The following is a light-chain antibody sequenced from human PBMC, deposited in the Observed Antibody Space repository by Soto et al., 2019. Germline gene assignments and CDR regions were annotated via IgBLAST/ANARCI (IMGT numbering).Light chain of an antibody. J-gene: IGLJ1*01. V-gene: IGLV2-8*01. CDR1: ASDIGRYNY. Sequence: QSVLTQPPSASGSPGQSVTISCIGTASDIGRYNYVSWYQHPPGKAPKLIIYEVTKRPSGVPDRFSGSKSGNTASLTVSGLQADDEADYYCTSYVGSNNYVFGTGTKVTVL. CDR3: TSYVGSNNYV. CDR2: EVT.